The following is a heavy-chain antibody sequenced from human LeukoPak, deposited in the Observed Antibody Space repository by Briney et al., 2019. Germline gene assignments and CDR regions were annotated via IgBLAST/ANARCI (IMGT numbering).Heavy chain of an antibody. D-gene: IGHD5-12*01. J-gene: IGHJ4*02. CDR1: GFTFSSYG. CDR3: AREGEATIISRNYFDY. V-gene: IGHV3-30*03. Sequence: GRSLRLSCAASGFTFSSYGMHWVRQAPGKGLEWVAVISHDGSNKYYADSVKGRFTISRDDAKNSLYLQMNSLRAEDTAVYYCAREGEATIISRNYFDYWGQGTLVTVSS. CDR2: ISHDGSNK.